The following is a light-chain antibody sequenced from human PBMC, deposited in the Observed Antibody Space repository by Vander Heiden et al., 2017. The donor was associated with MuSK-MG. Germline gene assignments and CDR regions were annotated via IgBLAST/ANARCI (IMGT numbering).Light chain of an antibody. CDR2: DVI. CDR3: SSYSDTGTPVI. J-gene: IGLJ2*01. V-gene: IGLV2-14*03. CDR1: SSDIGDYNV. Sequence: QSALTQPASVSGSPGQSITISCTGTSSDIGDYNVVSWYQQRPGRAPRLIIFDVIQRPSGLSDRFSASKSGYTASLTISGLLAEDEAHYYCSSYSDTGTPVIFGGGTKLTVL.